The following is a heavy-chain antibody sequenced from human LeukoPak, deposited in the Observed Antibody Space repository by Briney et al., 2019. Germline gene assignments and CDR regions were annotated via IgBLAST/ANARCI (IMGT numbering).Heavy chain of an antibody. V-gene: IGHV4-59*08. D-gene: IGHD3-10*01. Sequence: PSETLSLTCTVSGGSISSYYWSWIRQPPGKGLEGIGYIYYSGSTNYNPSLKSRVTISVDTSKNQFSLKLSSVTAADTAVYYCASHTYYYGSGLTFDYWGQGTLVTVSS. J-gene: IGHJ4*02. CDR2: IYYSGST. CDR3: ASHTYYYGSGLTFDY. CDR1: GGSISSYY.